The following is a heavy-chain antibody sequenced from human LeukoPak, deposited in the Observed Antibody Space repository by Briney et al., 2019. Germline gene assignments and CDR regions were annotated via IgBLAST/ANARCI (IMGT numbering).Heavy chain of an antibody. Sequence: SETLSLTCAVYGVSFSGYYWSWIRQPPGKGLEWLGVINHSGSTNYNPSLKSRVTISVDTSKNQFSLKLSSVTAADTAVYYCARESTIFGVVRYFDYWGQRTLVTVSS. J-gene: IGHJ4*02. CDR3: ARESTIFGVVRYFDY. CDR1: GVSFSGYY. V-gene: IGHV4-34*01. CDR2: INHSGST. D-gene: IGHD3-3*01.